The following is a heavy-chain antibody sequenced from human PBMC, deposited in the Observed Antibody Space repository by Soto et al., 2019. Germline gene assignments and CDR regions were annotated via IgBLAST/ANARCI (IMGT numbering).Heavy chain of an antibody. CDR2: ISYDGSNK. J-gene: IGHJ4*02. CDR1: GFTFSSYA. CDR3: ASTMVRGVIGGGLDY. Sequence: PGGSLRLSCAASGFTFSSYAMHWVRQAPGKGLEWVAVISYDGSNKYYADSVKGRFTISRDNSKNTLYLQMNSLRAEDTAVYYCASTMVRGVIGGGLDYWGQGTLVTVS. D-gene: IGHD3-10*01. V-gene: IGHV3-30-3*01.